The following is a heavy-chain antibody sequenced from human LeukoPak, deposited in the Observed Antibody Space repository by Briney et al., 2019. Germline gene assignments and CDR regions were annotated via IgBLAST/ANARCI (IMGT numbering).Heavy chain of an antibody. J-gene: IGHJ4*02. V-gene: IGHV4-59*08. CDR3: ARMGGYSGYATH. CDR1: GGSISTYY. D-gene: IGHD5-12*01. CDR2: ILYSGTT. Sequence: SETLSLTCTVSGGSISTYYWSWIRQSPGKGLEWIGYILYSGTTKSNPSLKSRVTISVDASKNQISLKLTSVTAADTAFYYCARMGGYSGYATHWGQGTLVTVSS.